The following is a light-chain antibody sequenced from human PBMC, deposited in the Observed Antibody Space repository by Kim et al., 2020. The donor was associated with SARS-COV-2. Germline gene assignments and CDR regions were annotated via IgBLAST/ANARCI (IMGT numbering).Light chain of an antibody. CDR3: QQYNDWPYT. J-gene: IGKJ2*01. CDR2: GTS. CDR1: QSVSSK. V-gene: IGKV3-15*01. Sequence: SASPGERVTLSCGASQSVSSKLAWYHQKPGQAPRLLIYGTSTRATDIPARFSGSGSGTEFTLTISSLQSEDFAVYYCQQYNDWPYTFGQGTKLEI.